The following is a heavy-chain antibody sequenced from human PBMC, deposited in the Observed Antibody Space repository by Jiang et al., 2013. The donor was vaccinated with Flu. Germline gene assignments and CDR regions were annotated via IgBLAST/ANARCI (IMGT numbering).Heavy chain of an antibody. V-gene: IGHV6-1*01. CDR2: TYYRSKWYN. Sequence: QTLSLTCAISGDTVSSKGASWSWIRQSPSRGLEWLGRTYYRSKWYNHYAVSVKSRISVNPDTSKNQFSLQLNTVTPEDSAVYYCARAGAMGYIDSWGQGTLVTVSS. D-gene: IGHD6-13*01. CDR3: ARAGAMGYIDS. CDR1: GDTVSSKGAS. J-gene: IGHJ4*02.